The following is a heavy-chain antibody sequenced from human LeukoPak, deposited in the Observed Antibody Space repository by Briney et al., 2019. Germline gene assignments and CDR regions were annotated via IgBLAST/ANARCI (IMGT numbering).Heavy chain of an antibody. D-gene: IGHD4-17*01. CDR1: GGSVSSGSYY. CDR2: DYYSGST. V-gene: IGHV4-61*01. CDR3: ARERDDYGADY. J-gene: IGHJ4*02. Sequence: PSETLSLTCTVSGGSVSSGSYYWGWIRQPPGKGLEWIGYDYYSGSTNYNPSLKSRVTISVDTSKNQFSLKLSSVTAADTAVYYCARERDDYGADYWGQGTLVTVSS.